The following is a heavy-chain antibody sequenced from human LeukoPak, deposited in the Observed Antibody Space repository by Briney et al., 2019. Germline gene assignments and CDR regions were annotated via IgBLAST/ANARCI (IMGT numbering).Heavy chain of an antibody. CDR1: GFTFSSYG. J-gene: IGHJ5*01. CDR3: AKDSLDTGYISSWYDC. D-gene: IGHD6-13*01. Sequence: PGGSLRLSCAASGFTFSSYGMHWVRQAPGKGLEWVSFIPYDEGHKYYADSVKGRFTISRDNSKNTLYLQMNSLRAEDTAVYYCAKDSLDTGYISSWYDCWGQGTLVTVSS. CDR2: IPYDEGHK. V-gene: IGHV3-30*02.